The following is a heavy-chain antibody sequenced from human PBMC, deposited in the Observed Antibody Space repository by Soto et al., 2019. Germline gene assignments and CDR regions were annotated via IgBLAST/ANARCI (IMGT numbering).Heavy chain of an antibody. V-gene: IGHV3-30-3*01. CDR3: ARVGGINWFDP. Sequence: GGSLRLSCAVSGFSFSTYAMHWVRQTPGKGLEWVAVISYDGDHKYYTDSVKGRFTISRDNSKNTLYLLMNSLRSEDTAVYYCARVGGINWFDPWGQGTLVTVAS. CDR1: GFSFSTYA. D-gene: IGHD1-20*01. J-gene: IGHJ5*02. CDR2: ISYDGDHK.